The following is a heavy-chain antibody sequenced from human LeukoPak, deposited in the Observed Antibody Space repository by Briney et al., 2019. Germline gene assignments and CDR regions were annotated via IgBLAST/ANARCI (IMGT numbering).Heavy chain of an antibody. CDR3: ARLYDSMVYFQH. Sequence: PSETLSLTCTVSGGSISSGDYYWSWIRQHPGKGLEWIGHIYYSGSTYYSPSLKSRVTISVDTSKNQFSLKLSSVTATDTAVYYCARLYDSMVYFQHWGQGTLVTVSS. J-gene: IGHJ1*01. CDR2: IYYSGST. D-gene: IGHD2-15*01. V-gene: IGHV4-31*03. CDR1: GGSISSGDYY.